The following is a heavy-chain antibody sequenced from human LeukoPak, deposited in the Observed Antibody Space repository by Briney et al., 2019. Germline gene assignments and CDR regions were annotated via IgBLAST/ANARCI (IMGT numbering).Heavy chain of an antibody. V-gene: IGHV3-30*02. CDR1: GFTFSSYG. CDR3: AQGGPGDFDY. J-gene: IGHJ4*02. CDR2: IRYDGNNK. D-gene: IGHD3-10*01. Sequence: EGSLRLSCAASGFTFSSYGMHWVRQAPGKGLEWVTFIRYDGNNKYYGDSVKGRFTISRDNSKNTLYLQMNSLRAEDTAVYYCAQGGPGDFDYWGQGTLVTVSS.